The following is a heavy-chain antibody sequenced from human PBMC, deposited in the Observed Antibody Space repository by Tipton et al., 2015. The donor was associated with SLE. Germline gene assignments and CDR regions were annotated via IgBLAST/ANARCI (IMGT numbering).Heavy chain of an antibody. CDR1: GGSISTYY. CDR2: ISYSGST. Sequence: LRLSCTVSGGSISTYYWNWIRQPPGKGLECIGYISYSGSTNYNPSLKSRITIAVDTSKNQFSLKLSSVTAADTAVYYCARDRGGYYFDYWGQGTLVTVSS. J-gene: IGHJ4*02. CDR3: ARDRGGYYFDY. D-gene: IGHD3-10*01. V-gene: IGHV4-59*01.